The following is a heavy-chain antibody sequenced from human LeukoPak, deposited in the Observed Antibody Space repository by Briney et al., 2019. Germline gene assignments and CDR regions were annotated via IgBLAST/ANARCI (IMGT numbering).Heavy chain of an antibody. J-gene: IGHJ4*02. D-gene: IGHD3-16*01. CDR2: IYYSGST. CDR3: ARTAVLFGVDY. V-gene: IGHV4-59*08. Sequence: PSETLSLTCTVSGGSISSYYWSWIRQPPGKGLEWIGYIYYSGSTNYNPSLKSRVTISVDTSKNQFSLKLSSVTAADTAVYYCARTAVLFGVDYWGQGTLVTVSS. CDR1: GGSISSYY.